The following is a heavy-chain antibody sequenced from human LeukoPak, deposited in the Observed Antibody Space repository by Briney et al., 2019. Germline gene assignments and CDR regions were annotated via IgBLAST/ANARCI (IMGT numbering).Heavy chain of an antibody. D-gene: IGHD2-15*01. V-gene: IGHV1-2*02. CDR1: GYSFTSYW. J-gene: IGHJ4*02. Sequence: GESLKISCKDSGYSFTSYWIGWVRQAPGQGLEWMGWINPNIGGTNYAQKFQGRVTMTRDTSISTAYMDLSSLRSDDTAVYYCARDSDSGGIYLYYFDYWGQGTLVTVSS. CDR2: INPNIGGT. CDR3: ARDSDSGGIYLYYFDY.